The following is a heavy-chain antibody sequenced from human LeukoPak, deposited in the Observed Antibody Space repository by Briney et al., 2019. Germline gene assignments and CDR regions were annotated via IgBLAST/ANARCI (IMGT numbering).Heavy chain of an antibody. V-gene: IGHV1-2*02. CDR3: ARGVHSRYYDFWSGYGGDY. D-gene: IGHD3-3*01. CDR1: GYTFTGYY. Sequence: GASVKVSCKASGYTFTGYYMHWVRQAPGQGLEWMGWINPNSGGTNYAQKFQGRVTMTRDTSISTAYMELSRLRSDDTAVYYCARGVHSRYYDFWSGYGGDYWGQGTLVTVSS. J-gene: IGHJ4*02. CDR2: INPNSGGT.